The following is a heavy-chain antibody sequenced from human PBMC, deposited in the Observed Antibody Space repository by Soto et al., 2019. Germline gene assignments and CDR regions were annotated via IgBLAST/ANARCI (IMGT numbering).Heavy chain of an antibody. CDR3: ARDPGYSYGYGRVSGSFDY. D-gene: IGHD5-18*01. CDR1: GFTFSSYA. Sequence: QVQLVESGGGVVQPGRSLRLSCAASGFTFSSYAMHWVRQAPGKGLEWVAVISYDGSNKYYADSVKGRFTISRDNSKNTLYLQMNSLRAEDTAVYYCARDPGYSYGYGRVSGSFDYWGQGTLVTVSS. J-gene: IGHJ4*02. CDR2: ISYDGSNK. V-gene: IGHV3-30-3*01.